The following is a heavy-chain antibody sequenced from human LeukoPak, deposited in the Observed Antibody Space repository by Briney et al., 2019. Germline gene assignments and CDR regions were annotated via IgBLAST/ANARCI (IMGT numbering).Heavy chain of an antibody. V-gene: IGHV3-74*01. CDR2: IKSDGSST. Sequence: GGSLRLSCAASVFTFSRYWMHWVRQAPGKGLVWVSCIKSDGSSTSIADSAKGRFTISRDNAKNTVYLQMNSLRAEGTAVYYCVRDNRSYNFDYWGQGTLVTVSS. CDR3: VRDNRSYNFDY. J-gene: IGHJ4*02. D-gene: IGHD1-26*01. CDR1: VFTFSRYW.